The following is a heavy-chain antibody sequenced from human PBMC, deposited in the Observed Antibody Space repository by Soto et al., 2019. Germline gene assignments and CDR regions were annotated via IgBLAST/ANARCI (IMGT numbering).Heavy chain of an antibody. Sequence: QVQLVQSGGEVKKPGASVRVSCKASGYIFGSQTLAWLRQAPGQGLEWMGWITPSNGVTNYAQSFQGRVTMTTDTSKMAAYLEWRSLRSDDSGVYYWARWYTAMLGEDYLDCWGQGTLVTVSS. D-gene: IGHD5-18*01. CDR2: ITPSNGVT. V-gene: IGHV1-18*01. J-gene: IGHJ4*02. CDR1: GYIFGSQT. CDR3: ARWYTAMLGEDYLDC.